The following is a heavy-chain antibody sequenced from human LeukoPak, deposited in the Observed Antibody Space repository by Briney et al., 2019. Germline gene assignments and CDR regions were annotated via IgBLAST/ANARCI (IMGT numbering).Heavy chain of an antibody. J-gene: IGHJ4*02. CDR3: TRSNSDY. D-gene: IGHD4-23*01. Sequence: PGGSLRLSCAASGFTFSSYAMSWVRQAPGKGLEWVGRIRSKANNYATGYAASVKGRFTISRDDSKNTAYLQMNSLKTEDTAVYYCTRSNSDYWGQGTLVTVSS. CDR1: GFTFSSYA. V-gene: IGHV3-73*01. CDR2: IRSKANNYAT.